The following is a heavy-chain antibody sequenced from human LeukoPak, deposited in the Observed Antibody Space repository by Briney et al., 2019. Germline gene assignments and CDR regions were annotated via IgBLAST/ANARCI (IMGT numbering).Heavy chain of an antibody. D-gene: IGHD2/OR15-2a*01. V-gene: IGHV3-23*01. Sequence: PGGSLRLSCAASGFTFSSYSMSWVRQAPGKGLEWVSCISGSDGSTYYADSVKGRFTISRDNSKNTLYLQMNSLRVEDAALYYCAKNIGGLDYWGQGTLVTVSS. CDR2: ISGSDGST. CDR1: GFTFSSYS. CDR3: AKNIGGLDY. J-gene: IGHJ4*02.